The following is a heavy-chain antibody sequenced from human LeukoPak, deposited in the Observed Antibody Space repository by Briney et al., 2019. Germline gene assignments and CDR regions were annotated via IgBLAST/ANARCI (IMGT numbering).Heavy chain of an antibody. CDR2: VYTSGDA. J-gene: IGHJ4*02. CDR1: GGSISSYY. CDR3: ARHGGSMSYDFWSGYYRDYYFDY. V-gene: IGHV4-4*07. D-gene: IGHD3-3*01. Sequence: PSETLSLTCTVSGGSISSYYWSWIRQPAGKGLEWIGRVYTSGDAKYNPSLENRVSMSLDTSKNQFSLKLSFVTAADTAVYYCARHGGSMSYDFWSGYYRDYYFDYWGQGTLVTVSS.